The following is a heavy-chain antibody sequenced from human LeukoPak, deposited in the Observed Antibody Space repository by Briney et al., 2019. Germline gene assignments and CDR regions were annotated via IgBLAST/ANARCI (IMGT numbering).Heavy chain of an antibody. V-gene: IGHV4-34*01. CDR3: ARKQQLRFGVAGVYFDC. CDR1: GGSFSGYY. J-gene: IGHJ4*02. Sequence: PSETLSLTCAVYGGSFSGYYWSWIRQPPGKGLEWIGEINHSGSTNYNPSLKSRVTISVDTSKNQFSLKLSSVTAADTAVYYCARKQQLRFGVAGVYFDCWGQGTLVTVPS. D-gene: IGHD6-13*01. CDR2: INHSGST.